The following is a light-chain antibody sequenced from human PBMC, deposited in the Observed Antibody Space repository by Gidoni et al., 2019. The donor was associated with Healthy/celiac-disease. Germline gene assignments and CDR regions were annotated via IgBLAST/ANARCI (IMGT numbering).Light chain of an antibody. Sequence: DIQLTQSPSFLSASVGDRVTITCRASQGISSSLAWYQQKPVKAPKHLIYAASTLQSGVPSRFSGSGSGTEFTLTISSLQPEDFATYYCQQLNSYPRTFGQGTKVEIK. V-gene: IGKV1-9*01. J-gene: IGKJ1*01. CDR1: QGISSS. CDR2: AAS. CDR3: QQLNSYPRT.